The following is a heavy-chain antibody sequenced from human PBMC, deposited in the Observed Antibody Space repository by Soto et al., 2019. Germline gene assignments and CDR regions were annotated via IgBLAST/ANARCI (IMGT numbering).Heavy chain of an antibody. CDR1: GYTFTSYG. CDR3: ARVNYYDSSGFRPARAFDI. CDR2: ISAYNGNT. Sequence: QVQLVQSGAEVKKPGASVKVSCKASGYTFTSYGISWVRQAPGQGLEWMGWISAYNGNTNYAQKLQGRVTMTTDTSTSTAYRELRSLGSDDTAVYYCARVNYYDSSGFRPARAFDIWGQGTMVTVSS. J-gene: IGHJ3*02. V-gene: IGHV1-18*04. D-gene: IGHD3-22*01.